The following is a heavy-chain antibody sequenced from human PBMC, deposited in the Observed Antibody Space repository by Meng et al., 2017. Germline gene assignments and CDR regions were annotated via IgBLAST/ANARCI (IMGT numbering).Heavy chain of an antibody. Sequence: QVQLAQSGAEGKKPGASVKVSCKTSGYTRTNYDINWVRQATGQGLEWVGWMNPKSGNTGFAQKFQGRVTMTSDTSITTAYMELSSLRSEDTAVYYCARVYGDIDYWGQGTLVTVSS. CDR1: GYTRTNYD. V-gene: IGHV1-8*01. J-gene: IGHJ4*02. CDR2: MNPKSGNT. D-gene: IGHD4-17*01. CDR3: ARVYGDIDY.